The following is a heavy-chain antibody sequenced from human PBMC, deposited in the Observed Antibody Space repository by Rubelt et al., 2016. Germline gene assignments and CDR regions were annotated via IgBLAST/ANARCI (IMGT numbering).Heavy chain of an antibody. CDR3: ARDRIRIAARQGWYFDL. CDR1: GYTFTSYG. CDR2: ISAYNENT. J-gene: IGHJ2*01. D-gene: IGHD6-6*01. V-gene: IGHV1-18*01. Sequence: QVQLVQSGAEVKKPGASVKVSCKASGYTFTSYGISWVRQAPGQGLEWMGWISAYNENTHYAQKLHGIVNMTTDTATSTAYMELRSLRSDDTAVYYCARDRIRIAARQGWYFDLWGRGTLVTVSS.